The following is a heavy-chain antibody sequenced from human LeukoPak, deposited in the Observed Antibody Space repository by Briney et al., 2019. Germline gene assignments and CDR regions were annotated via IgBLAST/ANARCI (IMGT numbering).Heavy chain of an antibody. D-gene: IGHD2-15*01. Sequence: GGSLRLSCAASGFTFSSYWMSWVRQAPGKGLEWVANIKQDGSEKYYVDSVKGRFTISRDNAKNSLYLQMNSLRAEDTAVYYCARAGRKSRGVDIVRKKETGYYYYMDVWGKGTTVTVSS. J-gene: IGHJ6*03. CDR1: GFTFSSYW. CDR2: IKQDGSEK. V-gene: IGHV3-7*01. CDR3: ARAGRKSRGVDIVRKKETGYYYYMDV.